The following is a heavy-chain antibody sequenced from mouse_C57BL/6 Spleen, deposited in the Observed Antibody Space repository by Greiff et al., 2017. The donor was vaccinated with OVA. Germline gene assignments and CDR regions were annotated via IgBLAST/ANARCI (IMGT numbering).Heavy chain of an antibody. CDR3: ALYYDYFLFAY. CDR1: GYTFTDYY. Sequence: VQLQQSGPVLVKPGASVKMSCKASGYTFTDYYMNWVKQSHGKSLEWIGVINPYNGGTSYNQKFKGKATLTVDKSSSTAYMELNSLTSEDSAVYYCALYYDYFLFAYWGQGTLVTVSA. J-gene: IGHJ3*01. D-gene: IGHD2-4*01. V-gene: IGHV1-19*01. CDR2: INPYNGGT.